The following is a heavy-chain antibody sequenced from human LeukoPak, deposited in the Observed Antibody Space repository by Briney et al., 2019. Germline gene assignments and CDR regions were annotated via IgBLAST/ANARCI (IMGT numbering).Heavy chain of an antibody. CDR1: GSSISSYY. Sequence: SETLSLTCTVSGSSISSYYWSWIRQPPGKRLEWIGYIYYSGSTSYNPSLKSRLTISVDTSKNQFSLKVSSVTAADTAVYYCARRIAVAGGYFDLWGQGSLVTISS. V-gene: IGHV4-59*08. CDR3: ARRIAVAGGYFDL. CDR2: IYYSGST. D-gene: IGHD6-19*01. J-gene: IGHJ4*02.